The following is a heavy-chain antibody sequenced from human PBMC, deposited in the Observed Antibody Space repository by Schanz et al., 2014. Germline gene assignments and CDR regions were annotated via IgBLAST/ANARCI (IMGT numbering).Heavy chain of an antibody. CDR2: INPNSGDR. J-gene: IGHJ6*02. CDR3: ARDGHSSIWDSYYFYGLDV. D-gene: IGHD6-13*01. V-gene: IGHV1-2*02. Sequence: QVQLVQSGAEVTNPGASVKVSCKASGYTFINSDINWVRQAAGQGLEWMGWINPNSGDRNYAQKFQGRVTMTRDPSISTAYKELSKLTSDDPALYYCARDGHSSIWDSYYFYGLDVWGQGTTVTVSS. CDR1: GYTFINSD.